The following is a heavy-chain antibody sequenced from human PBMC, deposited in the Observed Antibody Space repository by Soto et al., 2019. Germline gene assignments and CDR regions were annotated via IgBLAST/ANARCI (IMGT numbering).Heavy chain of an antibody. CDR2: IYYSGST. CDR1: GGSISSYY. CDR3: ARSVFP. Sequence: SETLSLTCSVSGGSISSYYWSWIRQPPGKGLEWIGYIYYSGSTYYNPSLKSRVTISVDTSKNQFSLKLSSVTAADTAVYYCARSVFPWGQGTLVTVSS. J-gene: IGHJ5*02. V-gene: IGHV4-59*12.